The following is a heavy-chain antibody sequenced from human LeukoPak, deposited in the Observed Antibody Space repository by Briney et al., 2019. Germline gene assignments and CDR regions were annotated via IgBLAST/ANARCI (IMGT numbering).Heavy chain of an antibody. J-gene: IGHJ3*02. D-gene: IGHD1-1*01. V-gene: IGHV1-69*02. CDR3: ASAGAFDI. CDR2: IIPILGIA. Sequence: SVKVSCKASGYTFSGYYIHWVRQAPGQGLEWMGRIIPILGIANYAQKFQGRVTITAAKSTSTAYMELSSLRSEDTAVYYCASAGAFDIWGQGTMVTVSS. CDR1: GYTFSGYY.